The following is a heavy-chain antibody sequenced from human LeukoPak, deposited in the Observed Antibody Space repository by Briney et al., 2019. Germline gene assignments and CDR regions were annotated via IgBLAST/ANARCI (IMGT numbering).Heavy chain of an antibody. CDR2: IYYSGST. CDR1: GGSISSYY. Sequence: SETLSLTCTVSGGSISSYYWSWIRQPPGKGLEWIGYIYYSGSTNYNPSLKSRVTISVDTSKNQFSLKLSSATAADTAVYYCASTRDGYNYVYFDYWGQGTLVTVSS. V-gene: IGHV4-59*01. D-gene: IGHD5-24*01. CDR3: ASTRDGYNYVYFDY. J-gene: IGHJ4*02.